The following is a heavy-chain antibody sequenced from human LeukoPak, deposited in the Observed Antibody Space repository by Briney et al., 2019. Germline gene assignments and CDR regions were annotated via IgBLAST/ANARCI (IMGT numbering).Heavy chain of an antibody. CDR1: GFTFSSYA. J-gene: IGHJ6*02. CDR3: AKVTVSRVVTDEYYYYGMDV. V-gene: IGHV3-23*01. Sequence: GGSLRLSCAASGFTFSSYAMSWVRQAPGKGLEWVSAISGSGGSTYYADSVKGRFTISRDNSKNTLYLQMNSLRAEDTAVYYCAKVTVSRVVTDEYYYYGMDVWGQGTTVTVSS. CDR2: ISGSGGST. D-gene: IGHD2-21*02.